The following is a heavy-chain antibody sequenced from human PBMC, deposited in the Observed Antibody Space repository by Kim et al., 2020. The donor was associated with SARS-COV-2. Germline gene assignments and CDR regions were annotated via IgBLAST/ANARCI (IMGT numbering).Heavy chain of an antibody. V-gene: IGHV3-33*05. Sequence: GGSLRLSCEVSGIDFSAYGMFWVRQAPGKGLEWVAINSSHSGDIYYADSVRGRFTISRDNSKNTLYLQMNDLRADDTAVYYCARDMSGVFDYWGQGTLVTVSS. CDR3: ARDMSGVFDY. CDR1: GIDFSAYG. J-gene: IGHJ4*02. CDR2: NSSHSGDI.